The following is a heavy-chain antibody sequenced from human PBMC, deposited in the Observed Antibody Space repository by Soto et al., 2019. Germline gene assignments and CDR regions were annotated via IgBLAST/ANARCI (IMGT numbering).Heavy chain of an antibody. Sequence: EVQILESGGALIQPGGSLRLSCAASGFTSSMTWVRQAPGKGLEWVSASDFSGRLTYYADSVKGRFTIFRDTSVNTLFLQMNSLRTEDTAVYYGANILVGQWLVPGGYWGPGTLVTVSS. CDR1: GFTSS. V-gene: IGHV3-23*01. D-gene: IGHD6-19*01. CDR2: SDFSGRLT. J-gene: IGHJ4*02. CDR3: ANILVGQWLVPGGY.